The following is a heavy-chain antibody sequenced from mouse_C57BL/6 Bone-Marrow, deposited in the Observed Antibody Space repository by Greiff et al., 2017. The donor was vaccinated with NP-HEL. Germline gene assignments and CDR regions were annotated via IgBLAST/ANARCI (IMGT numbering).Heavy chain of an antibody. J-gene: IGHJ3*01. CDR3: ERSPLYYDLAWFAY. D-gene: IGHD2-4*01. V-gene: IGHV1-64*01. Sequence: QVQLQQPGAELVKPGASVKLSCKASGYTFTSYWMHWVKQRPGQGLEWIGMIHPNSGSTNYNEKFKSKATLTVDKSSSTAYMQLSSLTSEDSAVYYCERSPLYYDLAWFAYWGQGTLVTVSA. CDR1: GYTFTSYW. CDR2: IHPNSGST.